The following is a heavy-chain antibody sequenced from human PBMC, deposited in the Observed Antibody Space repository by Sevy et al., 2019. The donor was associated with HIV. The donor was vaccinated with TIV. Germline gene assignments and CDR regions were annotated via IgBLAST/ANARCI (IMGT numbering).Heavy chain of an antibody. CDR1: GFTFSSYS. V-gene: IGHV3-21*01. CDR3: ARDLLYGSESPSPIVVVPAAKSQGAPWFDP. J-gene: IGHJ5*02. D-gene: IGHD2-2*01. Sequence: GGSLRLSRAASGFTFSSYSMNWVRQAPGKGLEWVSSISSSSSYIYYADSVKGRFTISRDNAKNSLYLQMNSLRAEDTAVYYCARDLLYGSESPSPIVVVPAAKSQGAPWFDPWGQGTLVTVSS. CDR2: ISSSSSYI.